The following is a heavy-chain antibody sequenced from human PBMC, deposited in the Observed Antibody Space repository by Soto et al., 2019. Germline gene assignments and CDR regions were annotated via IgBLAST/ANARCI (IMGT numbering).Heavy chain of an antibody. CDR1: GDSISNYY. J-gene: IGHJ5*02. V-gene: IGHV4-59*08. CDR3: ARRRCLGVRCYGGNWLDP. D-gene: IGHD2-8*01. Sequence: QVQLQESGPGLVKPSETLSLTCTVSGDSISNYYWNWVRQPPGKGLEWIGYIPYTGSTNYNPSLKGRVTISMDTSKNQFSLKLTSVTAADTALYYCARRRCLGVRCYGGNWLDPWGQGILVTVSS. CDR2: IPYTGST.